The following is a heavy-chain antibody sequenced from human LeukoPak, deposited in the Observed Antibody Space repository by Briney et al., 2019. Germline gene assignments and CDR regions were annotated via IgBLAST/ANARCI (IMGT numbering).Heavy chain of an antibody. J-gene: IGHJ3*02. D-gene: IGHD3-10*01. Sequence: PGGSLRLSCAASGFTFSSHGMNWVRQAPGKGLEWVSGISPSGGITHYTDSVKGRFTISRDNSKNTLYLQMNSLRAEDTAVYYCAKVVRGVTRANDAFDIWGQGTMVTVSS. CDR2: ISPSGGIT. CDR3: AKVVRGVTRANDAFDI. V-gene: IGHV3-23*01. CDR1: GFTFSSHG.